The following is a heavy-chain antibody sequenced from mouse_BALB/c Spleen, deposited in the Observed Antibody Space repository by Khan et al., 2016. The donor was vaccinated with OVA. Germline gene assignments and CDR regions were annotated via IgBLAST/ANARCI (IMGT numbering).Heavy chain of an antibody. V-gene: IGHV2-6-4*01. CDR1: GFSLSRYS. J-gene: IGHJ1*01. CDR2: MWIGGST. CDR3: ARDRDGGSYWYFDV. Sequence: QVQLKESGPGLVAPSQSLSITCTVSGFSLSRYSVHWVRQPPGKGLEWLGIMWIGGSTDYNSALKFRLSISKDNSKSQVFLKMNSLQTDDTAMYYCARDRDGGSYWYFDVWGAGTTVTVSS. D-gene: IGHD2-14*01.